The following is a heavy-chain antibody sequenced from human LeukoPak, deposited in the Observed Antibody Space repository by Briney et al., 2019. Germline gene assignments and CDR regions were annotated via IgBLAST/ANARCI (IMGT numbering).Heavy chain of an antibody. CDR2: MNPNSGNT. J-gene: IGHJ6*03. CDR3: ARAGHYYYYMDV. Sequence: ASVKVSCKASGYTFTSYDTNWVRQATGQGLEWMGWMNPNSGNTGYAQKFQGRVTITRNTSISTAYMELSSLRSEDTAVYYCARAGHYYYYMDVWGKGTTVTVSS. V-gene: IGHV1-8*03. CDR1: GYTFTSYD.